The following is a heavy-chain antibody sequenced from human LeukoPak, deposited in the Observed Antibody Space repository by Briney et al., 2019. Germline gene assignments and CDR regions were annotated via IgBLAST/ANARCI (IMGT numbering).Heavy chain of an antibody. CDR1: GFTFSSYD. CDR2: IGSSGTTI. J-gene: IGHJ4*02. V-gene: IGHV3-48*03. D-gene: IGHD3-3*02. Sequence: GGSLRLSCAASGFTFSSYDMNWVRQAPGKGLEWVSYIGSSGTTIFYADSVRGRFTISRDNAKNSLYLQMNSLRAEDTALYSCARGRSQAFYWGQGTLVTVSS. CDR3: ARGRSQAFY.